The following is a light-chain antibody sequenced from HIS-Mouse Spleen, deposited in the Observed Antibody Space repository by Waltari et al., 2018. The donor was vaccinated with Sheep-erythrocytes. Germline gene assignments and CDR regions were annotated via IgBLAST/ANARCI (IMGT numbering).Light chain of an antibody. Sequence: QSALTQPRSVSGSPGQSVTISCTGTSSYVGGYNYVSRYQQHPGKAPKLMIYDVSKRPSGVPDRFSGSKSGNTASLTISGLQAEDEADYYCCSYAGSYNHVFATGTKVTVL. J-gene: IGLJ1*01. V-gene: IGLV2-11*01. CDR2: DVS. CDR1: SSYVGGYNY. CDR3: CSYAGSYNHV.